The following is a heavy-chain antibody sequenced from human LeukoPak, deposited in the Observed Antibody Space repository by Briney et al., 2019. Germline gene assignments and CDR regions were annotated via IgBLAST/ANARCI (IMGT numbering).Heavy chain of an antibody. D-gene: IGHD3-9*01. V-gene: IGHV4-34*01. CDR2: INHSGST. CDR3: ARGRYDILTGPTGGFDP. J-gene: IGHJ5*02. CDR1: GGSFSGYY. Sequence: SETLSLTCAVYGGSFSGYYWSWIRQPPGKGLEWIGEINHSGSTNYNPSLKSRVTISVDTSKNQFSLKLSSVTAADTAVYYCARGRYDILTGPTGGFDPWGQGTLVTVSS.